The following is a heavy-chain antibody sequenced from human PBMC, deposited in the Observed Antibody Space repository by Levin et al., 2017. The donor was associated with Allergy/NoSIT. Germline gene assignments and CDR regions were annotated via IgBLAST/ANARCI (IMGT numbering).Heavy chain of an antibody. V-gene: IGHV5-51*01. CDR1: GYRFSSYW. CDR2: IYPGNSET. CDR3: ARTLGGAYVDNFDY. J-gene: IGHJ4*02. Sequence: GGSLRLSCKGSGYRFSSYWIGWVRQMSGKGLEWMGIIYPGNSETRYSPSFQGQVTISADKSISTAYLQWTSLKTSDSAIYYCARTLGGAYVDNFDYWGQGTLVTVSS. D-gene: IGHD7-27*01.